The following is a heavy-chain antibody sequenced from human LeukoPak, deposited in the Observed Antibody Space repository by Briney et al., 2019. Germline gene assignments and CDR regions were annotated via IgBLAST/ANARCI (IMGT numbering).Heavy chain of an antibody. Sequence: GRSLRLSCAASGFTFSIFGMHWVRQAPGMGLEWVALMSYDGTNENYADSVKGRFTISRDNSKNTLYMQMNSLRAGDTAVYYCTKFDAPSGRKNYWGQGTLVTVSS. CDR1: GFTFSIFG. CDR2: MSYDGTNE. CDR3: TKFDAPSGRKNY. V-gene: IGHV3-30*18. J-gene: IGHJ4*02.